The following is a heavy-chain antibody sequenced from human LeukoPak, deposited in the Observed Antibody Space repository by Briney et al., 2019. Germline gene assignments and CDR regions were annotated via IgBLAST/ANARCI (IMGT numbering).Heavy chain of an antibody. CDR2: IKKDGSEK. Sequence: GGSLRLSCAASGFTISSSWMSWVRQAPGKGLEWVAHIKKDGSEKIYVDSVKGRFTISRDNAKESLYLQMNSLRAEDTAVYYCAKWRTGDSYGYEYWGQGTLVTVSS. CDR3: AKWRTGDSYGYEY. D-gene: IGHD5-18*01. J-gene: IGHJ4*02. CDR1: GFTISSSW. V-gene: IGHV3-7*01.